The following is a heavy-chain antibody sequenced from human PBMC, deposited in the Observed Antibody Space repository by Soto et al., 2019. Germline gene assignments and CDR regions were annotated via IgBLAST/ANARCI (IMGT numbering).Heavy chain of an antibody. J-gene: IGHJ4*02. CDR1: GGSISSYF. CDR3: ARIHSIAARYFDY. Sequence: SETLSLTCPVSGGSISSYFWSWIRQSPGKGLEWIGYIYYTGSTNYNPPLKGRITISVDTPKNQFSLRLSSVTAADTAIYYCARIHSIAARYFDYWGQGTLVTVSS. V-gene: IGHV4-59*01. CDR2: IYYTGST. D-gene: IGHD6-6*01.